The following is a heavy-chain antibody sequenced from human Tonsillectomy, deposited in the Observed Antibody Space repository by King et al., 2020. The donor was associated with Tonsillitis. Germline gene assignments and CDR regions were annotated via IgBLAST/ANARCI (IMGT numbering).Heavy chain of an antibody. CDR3: ARGAARPSNWFDP. V-gene: IGHV4-59*01. Sequence: VQLQESGPGLVKPSETLSLTCTVSGGSISSYYWSWIRQPPGKGLEWVGYIYYSGRTNYNPSLKSRVTISVEPSKNQFSLTLSSVAAADTAVYYCARGAARPSNWFDPWGQGTLVTVSS. D-gene: IGHD6-6*01. J-gene: IGHJ5*02. CDR1: GGSISSYY. CDR2: IYYSGRT.